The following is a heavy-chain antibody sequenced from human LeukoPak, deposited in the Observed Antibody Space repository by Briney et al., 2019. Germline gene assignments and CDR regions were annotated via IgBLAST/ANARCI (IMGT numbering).Heavy chain of an antibody. V-gene: IGHV4-38-2*01. CDR1: GYSISSGYY. Sequence: PSETLSLTCAVSGYSISSGYYWGWIRQPPGKGLEWIGSIYHSGSTYYNPSLKSRVTISVDTSKNQFSLKLSSVTAADTAVYYCARLYSSGRGDYWGQEPWSPSPQ. J-gene: IGHJ4*01. D-gene: IGHD6-19*01. CDR2: IYHSGST. CDR3: ARLYSSGRGDY.